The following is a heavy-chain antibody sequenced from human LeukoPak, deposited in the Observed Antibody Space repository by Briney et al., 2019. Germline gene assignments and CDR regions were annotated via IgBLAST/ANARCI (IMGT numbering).Heavy chain of an antibody. Sequence: GGSLRLSCAASGFTFSSYNMNWVRQAPGKGLEWVSSISSSSSYIYYADSVKGRFTISRDNAKNSLYLQMNSLRAEDTAVYYCAREEVRGVSDWGQGTLVTVSS. CDR1: GFTFSSYN. CDR3: AREEVRGVSD. D-gene: IGHD3-10*01. V-gene: IGHV3-21*01. CDR2: ISSSSSYI. J-gene: IGHJ4*02.